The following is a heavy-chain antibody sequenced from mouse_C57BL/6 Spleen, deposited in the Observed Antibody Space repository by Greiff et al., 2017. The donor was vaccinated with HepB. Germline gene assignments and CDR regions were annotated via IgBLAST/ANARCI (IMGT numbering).Heavy chain of an antibody. D-gene: IGHD3-3*01. J-gene: IGHJ2*01. CDR2: IDPSDSYT. CDR1: GYTFTSYW. CDR3: ARGLPYFDY. Sequence: QVQLQQPGAELVMPGASVKLSCKASGYTFTSYWMHWVKQRPGQGLEWIGEIDPSDSYTNYNQKFKGKSTLTVDKSSSTAYMQLSSLTSEDSAVYYCARGLPYFDYWGQGTTLTVSS. V-gene: IGHV1-69*01.